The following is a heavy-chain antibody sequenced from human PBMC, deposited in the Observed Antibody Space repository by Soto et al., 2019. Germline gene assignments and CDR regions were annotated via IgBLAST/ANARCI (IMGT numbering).Heavy chain of an antibody. D-gene: IGHD5-18*01. Sequence: QVQLVQSGTEVKKPGASVKVSCKASGGTFSRSGFHWVRQAPGQGLEWMGMIVPSVDTTNYAQKFQARVTISEDQFPSTVYMELRSLRSEDTAVYYCARCPQPPDTADPYAVDVWGQGTRVIVSS. CDR2: IVPSVDTT. J-gene: IGHJ6*02. V-gene: IGHV1-69*18. CDR3: ARCPQPPDTADPYAVDV. CDR1: GGTFSRSG.